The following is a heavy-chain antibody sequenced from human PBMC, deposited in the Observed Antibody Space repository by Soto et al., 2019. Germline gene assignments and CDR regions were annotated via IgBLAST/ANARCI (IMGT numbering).Heavy chain of an antibody. V-gene: IGHV3-23*01. CDR1: GFTFSSYA. D-gene: IGHD6-6*01. CDR2: ISGSDDST. Sequence: GGSLRLSCAASGFTFSSYAMSWVRQAPGKGLEWVSVISGSDDSTYYADSVRGRFTISRDNSKNTLYLQMNSLRTEDTAVYYCAKRSSSSTFDYWGQGTLVTVSS. J-gene: IGHJ4*02. CDR3: AKRSSSSTFDY.